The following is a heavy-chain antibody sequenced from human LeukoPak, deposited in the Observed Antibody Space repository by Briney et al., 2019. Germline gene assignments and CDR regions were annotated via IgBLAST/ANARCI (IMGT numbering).Heavy chain of an antibody. CDR3: ARDSELVIAAAGNYYMDV. CDR2: ITPNSGGT. J-gene: IGHJ6*03. D-gene: IGHD6-13*01. CDR1: GYTFTGYY. Sequence: ASLKVSCKASGYTFTGYYMHWVRQAPGQGLEWMGWITPNSGGTNYAQKFQGRVTMTRDTSISTAYMELSRLRSDDTAVYYCARDSELVIAAAGNYYMDVWGKGTTV. V-gene: IGHV1-2*02.